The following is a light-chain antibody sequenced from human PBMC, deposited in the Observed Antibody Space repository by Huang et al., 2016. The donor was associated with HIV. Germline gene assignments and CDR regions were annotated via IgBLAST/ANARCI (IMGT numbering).Light chain of an antibody. J-gene: IGKJ2*01. Sequence: DIQMTQSPSSLSASVGDRVTITCRASQSIRRYLNWYQQKPGKAPNLLIYAASSLQSEVPSSFSGSGFGTDFTLTISSLQPEDFGTYYCRQSYSTPYTFGQGTKVEIK. CDR1: QSIRRY. V-gene: IGKV1-39*01. CDR2: AAS. CDR3: RQSYSTPYT.